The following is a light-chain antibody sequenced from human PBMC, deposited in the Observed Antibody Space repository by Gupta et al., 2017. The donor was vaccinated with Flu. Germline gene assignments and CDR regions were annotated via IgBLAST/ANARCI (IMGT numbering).Light chain of an antibody. J-gene: IGLJ3*02. CDR3: GTWDSSLSAEWV. V-gene: IGLV1-51*01. CDR2: DNN. CDR1: SSNIGNNY. Sequence: QSVLTQPPSVSAAPGQKVTISCSGISSNIGNNYVSWYQQLPGTAPKLLIYDNNKRPSGIPDRFSGSKSGTSATLGITGLQTGDEADYYCGTWDSSLSAEWVFGGGTKLTVL.